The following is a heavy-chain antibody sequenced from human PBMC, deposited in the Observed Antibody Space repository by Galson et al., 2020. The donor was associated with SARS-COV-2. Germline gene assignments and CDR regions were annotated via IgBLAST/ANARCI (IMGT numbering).Heavy chain of an antibody. Sequence: ASVKVSCKASGYPFTSYGISWVRQAPGHGLEWMGWISAYNGNTNYAEKLQGRVTMTTDTSTSTAYMELRSLRSDDTAVYYCAKVDDFWTGYYTGFDYWGQGTLVTVSS. CDR2: ISAYNGNT. D-gene: IGHD3-3*01. V-gene: IGHV1-18*04. J-gene: IGHJ4*02. CDR1: GYPFTSYG. CDR3: AKVDDFWTGYYTGFDY.